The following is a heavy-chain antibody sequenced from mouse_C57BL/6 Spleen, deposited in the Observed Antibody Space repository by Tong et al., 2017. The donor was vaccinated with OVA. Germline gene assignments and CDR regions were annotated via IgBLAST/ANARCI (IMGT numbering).Heavy chain of an antibody. D-gene: IGHD4-1*01. CDR2: ISSGGDYI. V-gene: IGHV5-9-1*02. CDR3: TRELGPSWFAY. J-gene: IGHJ3*01. CDR1: GFTFSSYA. Sequence: EVQLQESGEGLVKPGGSLKLSCTASGFTFSSYAMSWVRQTPEKRLEWVAYISSGGDYIYYADTVKGRFTISRDNARKTLYLQMSRQKYEDTVMYYCTRELGPSWFAYWGQGTLVTVSA.